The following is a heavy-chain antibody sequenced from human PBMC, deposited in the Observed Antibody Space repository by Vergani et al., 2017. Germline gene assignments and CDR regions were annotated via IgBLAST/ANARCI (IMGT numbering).Heavy chain of an antibody. CDR3: AVDYYDSSGYPSDY. Sequence: EVQLVESGGGLVQPGGSLRLSCAASGFTFSSYSMNWVRQAPGKGLEWVSSISSSSSYIYYADSVKGRFTISRDNAKNSLYLQMNSLRAEDTSVYYCAVDYYDSSGYPSDYWGQGTLVTVSS. D-gene: IGHD3-22*01. CDR1: GFTFSSYS. CDR2: ISSSSSYI. J-gene: IGHJ4*02. V-gene: IGHV3-21*01.